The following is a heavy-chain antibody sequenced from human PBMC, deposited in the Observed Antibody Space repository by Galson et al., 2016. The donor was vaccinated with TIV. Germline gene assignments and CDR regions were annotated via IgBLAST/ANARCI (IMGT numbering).Heavy chain of an antibody. CDR3: ARHSGAVAGYDYGMDV. Sequence: ETLSLTCGVYGGSVSGYYWGWFRQPPGKGLEWIGEINHFRSSNYNPSLKSRLTISIDTPKKQFSLRLSSVTAADTAVYYCARHSGAVAGYDYGMDVWGKGTTVIVSS. D-gene: IGHD6-19*01. J-gene: IGHJ6*04. V-gene: IGHV4-34*01. CDR2: INHFRSS. CDR1: GGSVSGYY.